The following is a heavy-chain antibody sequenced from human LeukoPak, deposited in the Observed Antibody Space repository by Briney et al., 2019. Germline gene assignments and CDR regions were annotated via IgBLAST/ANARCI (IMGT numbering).Heavy chain of an antibody. D-gene: IGHD1-7*01. J-gene: IGHJ5*02. CDR3: ARLPYDWNYWFDP. V-gene: IGHV4-38-2*01. Sequence: SETLSLTCAVSGYSISSGYYWGWIRQPPGKGLEWIGSIYHTGNTYYNPSLKSPVAISVDTSKNQFSLKLSSVTAADTAVYYCARLPYDWNYWFDPWGQGTLVTVSS. CDR1: GYSISSGYY. CDR2: IYHTGNT.